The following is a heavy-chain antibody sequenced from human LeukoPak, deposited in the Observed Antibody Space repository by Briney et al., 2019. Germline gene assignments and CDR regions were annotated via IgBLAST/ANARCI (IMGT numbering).Heavy chain of an antibody. CDR1: GFTFSSYA. CDR2: ISYDGSNK. J-gene: IGHJ4*02. Sequence: GGSLRLSCAASGFTFSSYAMHWVRQAPGKGLEWVAVISYDGSNKYYADSVKGRFTISRDNSKNTLYLQMNSLRAEDTAVYYCARDLTISTFDYWGQGTLVTVSS. D-gene: IGHD3-3*01. CDR3: ARDLTISTFDY. V-gene: IGHV3-30*04.